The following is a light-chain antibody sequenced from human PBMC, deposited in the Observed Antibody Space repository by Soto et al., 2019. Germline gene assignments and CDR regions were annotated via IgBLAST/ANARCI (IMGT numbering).Light chain of an antibody. J-gene: IGKJ4*01. CDR1: QTIDIF. CDR3: QQCYSAPPLT. Sequence: DIQMPQSPSSLSASVGDRVTITCLASQTIDIFLQWYHQKPGIAPNLLIYGASTLQNGVPSRFSGSGSATDFSLTISSLQPEDFGTYYCQQCYSAPPLTFGAGPKVYIK. V-gene: IGKV1-39*01. CDR2: GAS.